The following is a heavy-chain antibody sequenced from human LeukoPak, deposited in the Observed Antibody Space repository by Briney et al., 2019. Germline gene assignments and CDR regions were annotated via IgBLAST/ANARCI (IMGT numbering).Heavy chain of an antibody. CDR2: MSVDENNK. J-gene: IGHJ4*02. D-gene: IGHD3-22*01. CDR3: TKSSGFGGLFDS. Sequence: GRSLRLSCGASGFNFSTYAMHWVRQSPGKGLEWVALMSVDENNKHYSDSVKGRFTVSRDNSKNTLFLQMNSLRVEDTALYYCTKSSGFGGLFDSWGQGTLVTVSS. V-gene: IGHV3-30*18. CDR1: GFNFSTYA.